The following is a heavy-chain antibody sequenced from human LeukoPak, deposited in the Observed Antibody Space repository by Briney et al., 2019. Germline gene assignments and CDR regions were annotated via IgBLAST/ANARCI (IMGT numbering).Heavy chain of an antibody. Sequence: GGSLRLSCAASGFTFSTYSMNWVRQAPGKGLEWVSSIRSSSAYIYYADSVKGRFTISRDNAKNSLYLQMNSLRAEDTAVYYRARDLTTATTAYLHHWGQGTLVIVSS. J-gene: IGHJ1*01. CDR1: GFTFSTYS. D-gene: IGHD4-17*01. CDR3: ARDLTTATTAYLHH. V-gene: IGHV3-21*01. CDR2: IRSSSAYI.